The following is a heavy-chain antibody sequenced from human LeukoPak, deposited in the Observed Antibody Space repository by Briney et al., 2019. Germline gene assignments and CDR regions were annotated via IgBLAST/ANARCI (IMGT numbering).Heavy chain of an antibody. J-gene: IGHJ5*02. CDR1: GGSISSYY. Sequence: RPSETLSLTCTVSGGSISSYYWSWIRQPAWKGLEWIGRIYTSGSTNYNPSLKSRVTMSVDTSKNQFSLKLSSVTAADTAVYYCARGVWVQHCSSTSCYTGWFDPWGQGTLVTVSS. V-gene: IGHV4-4*07. CDR2: IYTSGST. D-gene: IGHD2-2*02. CDR3: ARGVWVQHCSSTSCYTGWFDP.